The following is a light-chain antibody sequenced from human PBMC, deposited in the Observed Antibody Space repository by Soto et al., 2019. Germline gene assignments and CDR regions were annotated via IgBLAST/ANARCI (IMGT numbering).Light chain of an antibody. CDR1: QAVNTR. Sequence: EIVLTQSPATLSSLPGDRVTLSCRASQAVNTRLAWYQHKPGQAPRLLIYLASNRAAGVPARFSGSGSGTDFTLTISDVEPEDFAVYYCDQHQSWPRTFGQGTTVDIK. V-gene: IGKV3-11*01. CDR2: LAS. CDR3: DQHQSWPRT. J-gene: IGKJ1*01.